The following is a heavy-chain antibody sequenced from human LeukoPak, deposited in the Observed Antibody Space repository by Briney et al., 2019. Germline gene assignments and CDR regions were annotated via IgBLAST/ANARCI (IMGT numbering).Heavy chain of an antibody. J-gene: IGHJ4*02. Sequence: GGSLRLSCAASGFTFSSYAMSWVRQAPGKGLEWVSGISGSGGTTYYADSVKGRFTVSRDNSKNTLYLQMDGLRAEDTAVYYCAKDRRQWLTHFDYWGQGTLVTVSS. CDR1: GFTFSSYA. CDR3: AKDRRQWLTHFDY. D-gene: IGHD6-19*01. CDR2: ISGSGGTT. V-gene: IGHV3-23*01.